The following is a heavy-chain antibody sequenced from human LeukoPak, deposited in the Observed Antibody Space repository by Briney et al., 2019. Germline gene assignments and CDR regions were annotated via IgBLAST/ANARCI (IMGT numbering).Heavy chain of an antibody. J-gene: IGHJ4*02. CDR2: ISYDGSNK. Sequence: GGSLRLSCAASGFTFSSYAMHWVRQAPGKGLEWVAVISYDGSNKYYADSVKGRFTISRDNSKNTLYLQMNSLRAEDTAVYYCARVSSGWYQSYFDYRGQGTLVTVSS. D-gene: IGHD6-19*01. CDR1: GFTFSSYA. V-gene: IGHV3-30*14. CDR3: ARVSSGWYQSYFDY.